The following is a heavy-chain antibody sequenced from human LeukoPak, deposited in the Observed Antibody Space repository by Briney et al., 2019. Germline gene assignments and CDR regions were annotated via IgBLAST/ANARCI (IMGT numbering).Heavy chain of an antibody. V-gene: IGHV3-23*01. CDR2: ISGSGGST. D-gene: IGHD6-19*01. CDR1: GFTFSSYA. J-gene: IGHJ4*02. CDR3: ARLWGSGWYYFY. Sequence: GGSLRLSCAASGFTFSSYAMSWVRQAPGKGLEWVSAISGSGGSTYYADSVKGRFTISRDNSKNTLYLQMNSLRAEDTAVYYCARLWGSGWYYFYWGQGTLVTVSS.